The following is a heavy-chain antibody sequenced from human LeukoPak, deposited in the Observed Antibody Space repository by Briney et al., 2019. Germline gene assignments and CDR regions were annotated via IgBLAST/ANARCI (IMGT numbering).Heavy chain of an antibody. J-gene: IGHJ5*02. CDR1: GGSISSSSYY. CDR2: IYYSGST. V-gene: IGHV4-39*07. Sequence: PSETLSLTCTVSGGSISSSSYYWGWIRQPPGKGLEWIGSIYYSGSTYYNPSLKSRVTISVDTSKNQFSLKLSSVTAADTAVYYCARDGGRSWSGVWWFDPWGQGTLVTVSS. CDR3: ARDGGRSWSGVWWFDP. D-gene: IGHD6-13*01.